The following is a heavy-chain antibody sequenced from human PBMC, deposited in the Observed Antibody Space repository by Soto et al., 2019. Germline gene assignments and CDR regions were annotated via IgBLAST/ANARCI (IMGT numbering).Heavy chain of an antibody. CDR3: ASREYSSSLGVYYYYGMDV. CDR2: IYYSGST. Sequence: SETLSLTCTVSGGSISSYYWSWIRQPPGKGLEWIGYIYYSGSTNYNPSLKSRVTISVDTSKNQFSLKLSSVTAADTAVYYCASREYSSSLGVYYYYGMDVWGQGTTVTVSS. CDR1: GGSISSYY. D-gene: IGHD6-6*01. J-gene: IGHJ6*02. V-gene: IGHV4-59*01.